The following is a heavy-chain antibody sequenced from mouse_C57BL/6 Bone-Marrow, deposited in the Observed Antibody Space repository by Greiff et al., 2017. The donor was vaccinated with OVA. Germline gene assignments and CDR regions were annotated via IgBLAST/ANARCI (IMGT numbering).Heavy chain of an antibody. J-gene: IGHJ2*01. CDR2: IDPSDSYT. V-gene: IGHV1-69*01. D-gene: IGHD2-2*01. CDR3: AREGWLRLFDY. CDR1: GYTFTSYW. Sequence: QVQLQQPGAELVMPGASVKLSCKASGYTFTSYWMHWVKQRPGQGLEWIGEIDPSDSYTNYNQKFKGKSTLTVDESSSTAYMQLSSLTSEDSAVYYCAREGWLRLFDYWGQGTTLTVSS.